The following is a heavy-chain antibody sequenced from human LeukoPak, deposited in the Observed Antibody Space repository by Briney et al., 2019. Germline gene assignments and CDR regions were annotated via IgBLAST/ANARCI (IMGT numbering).Heavy chain of an antibody. CDR1: GYTFTSYY. CDR3: ARERGYMITFGGVIEHYMDV. J-gene: IGHJ6*03. D-gene: IGHD3-16*02. CDR2: INPNSGGT. V-gene: IGHV1-2*02. Sequence: GASVKVSCKASGYTFTSYYMHWVRQAPGQGLEWMGWINPNSGGTKNAQKFQGRVTMTRDTSISTAYMELSRLRSDDTAVYYCARERGYMITFGGVIEHYMDVWGKGTTVTISS.